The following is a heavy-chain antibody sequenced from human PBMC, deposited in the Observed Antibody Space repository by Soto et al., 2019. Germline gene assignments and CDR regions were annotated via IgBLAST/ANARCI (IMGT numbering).Heavy chain of an antibody. J-gene: IGHJ4*02. CDR3: AKDTDRSSWPHPPDH. V-gene: IGHV3-30*18. D-gene: IGHD6-13*01. CDR2: ISYDGSDK. Sequence: QVQLVESGGGVVQPGRSLRLSCAASGFTFSNYGLYWVRQAPGKGLEWVAVISYDGSDKYYADSVKGRFTISRDNSKNTLYLQVNSLRVEDTAVYYCAKDTDRSSWPHPPDHWGQGTLVTVSS. CDR1: GFTFSNYG.